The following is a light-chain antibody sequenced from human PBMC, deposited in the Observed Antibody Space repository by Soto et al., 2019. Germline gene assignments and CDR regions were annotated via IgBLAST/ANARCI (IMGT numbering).Light chain of an antibody. Sequence: DIQMTQSPSTLSASVGDRVTITCRASQSISSWLAWYQEKPGKAPKLLIYDASSLASGVPSRFSGSGFRTEFTPANSSLKPDDFATYYCQQYNSYSQGTFGEGTKVETK. CDR3: QQYNSYSQGT. CDR1: QSISSW. J-gene: IGKJ1*01. V-gene: IGKV1-5*01. CDR2: DAS.